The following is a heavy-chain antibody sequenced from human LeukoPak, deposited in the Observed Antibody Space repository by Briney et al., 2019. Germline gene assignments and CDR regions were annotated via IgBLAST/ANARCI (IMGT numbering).Heavy chain of an antibody. CDR1: GFTFSDYY. CDR3: ARRYCSSTSCFGAFDI. D-gene: IGHD2-2*01. V-gene: IGHV3-21*01. J-gene: IGHJ3*02. Sequence: GGSLRLSCAASGFTFSDYYMSWVRQAPGKGLEWVSSISSSSSYIYYADSVKGRFTISRDNAKNSLYLQMNSLRAEDTAVYYCARRYCSSTSCFGAFDIWGQGTMVTVSS. CDR2: ISSSSSYI.